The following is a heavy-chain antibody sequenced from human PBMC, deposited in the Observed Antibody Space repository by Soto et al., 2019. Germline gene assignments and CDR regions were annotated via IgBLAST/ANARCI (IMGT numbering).Heavy chain of an antibody. Sequence: QVQLVQSGAEVKKPGSSVKVSCKASGNTFSKYAISWVRQAPGQGLEWMGGLIPILATTKYAQKFQGRVTITADESKRTAYMELSSVRLEDTAVYYCARDSHYYIRGSYRNGMDFWGQGTTVSVSS. CDR2: LIPILATT. CDR1: GNTFSKYA. CDR3: ARDSHYYIRGSYRNGMDF. V-gene: IGHV1-69*01. J-gene: IGHJ6*02. D-gene: IGHD3-16*02.